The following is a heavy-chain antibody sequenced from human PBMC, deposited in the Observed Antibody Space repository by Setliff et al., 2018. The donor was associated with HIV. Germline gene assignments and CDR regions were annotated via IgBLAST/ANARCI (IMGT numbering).Heavy chain of an antibody. V-gene: IGHV4-38-2*01. CDR2: IYHSGSS. D-gene: IGHD3-3*01. CDR3: ARGLSIFGVATPGFYSFMDV. CDR1: GYSISSGYY. J-gene: IGHJ6*03. Sequence: SETLSLTCAVSGYSISSGYYWGWIRQPPGKGLEWIGNIYHSGSSNYNPSLKSRVSISLDTSKKQVSLKLNSVTAADTAVYYCARGLSIFGVATPGFYSFMDVWGKGTTVTVSS.